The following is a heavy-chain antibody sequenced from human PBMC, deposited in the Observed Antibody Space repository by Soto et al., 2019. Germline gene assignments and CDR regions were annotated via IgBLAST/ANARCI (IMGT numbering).Heavy chain of an antibody. CDR1: GGSISSYY. CDR3: ARDNGYSYGYTIAH. J-gene: IGHJ4*02. Sequence: SETLSLTCTVSGGSISSYYWSWIRQPPGKGLEWIGYIYYSGSTNYNPSLKSRVTISVDTSKNQFSLKLSSVTAADTAVYYCARDNGYSYGYTIAHWGQGTLVTVSS. D-gene: IGHD5-18*01. V-gene: IGHV4-59*01. CDR2: IYYSGST.